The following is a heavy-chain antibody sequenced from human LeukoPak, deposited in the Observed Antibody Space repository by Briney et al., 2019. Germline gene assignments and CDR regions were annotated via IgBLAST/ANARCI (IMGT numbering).Heavy chain of an antibody. CDR1: GFTFSNAW. D-gene: IGHD6-19*01. J-gene: IGHJ4*02. CDR3: AKDPYSSAWYGRSDY. Sequence: GGSLRLSCAASGFTFSNAWMSWVRQAPGKGLEWVGRIKSKTDGGTTDYAAPVKGRFTISRDDSKNTLYLQMNSLRAEDTAVYYCAKDPYSSAWYGRSDYWGQGTLVTVSS. V-gene: IGHV3-15*01. CDR2: IKSKTDGGTT.